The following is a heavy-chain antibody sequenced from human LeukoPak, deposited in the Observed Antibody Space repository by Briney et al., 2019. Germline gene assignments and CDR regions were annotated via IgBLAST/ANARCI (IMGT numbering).Heavy chain of an antibody. Sequence: GGSLRLSCAAAGFTFSSYWIHCVRQAPGKGLVWVSDINSHGSATNYADSVKGRFTISRDNAKNTLYLQMNSLRPEDTAVYYCALLNPSVAHWGQGTLVTVSS. V-gene: IGHV3-74*01. CDR2: INSHGSAT. CDR1: GFTFSSYW. J-gene: IGHJ4*02. CDR3: ALLNPSVAH. D-gene: IGHD3-16*01.